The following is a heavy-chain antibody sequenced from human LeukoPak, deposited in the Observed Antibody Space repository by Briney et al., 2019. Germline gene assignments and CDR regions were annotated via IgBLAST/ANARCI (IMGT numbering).Heavy chain of an antibody. V-gene: IGHV3-23*01. CDR1: GFTFSSYA. Sequence: PGGSLRLSCAASGFTFSSYAMSWVRQAPGKGLEWVSSISDTVGTTYYTDSVKGRFTISRDNSKNTLYLQMNGLRADDTAVYYCARKYCTSTKCYHVDYWGQGTLVTVSS. D-gene: IGHD2-2*01. CDR2: ISDTVGTT. CDR3: ARKYCTSTKCYHVDY. J-gene: IGHJ4*02.